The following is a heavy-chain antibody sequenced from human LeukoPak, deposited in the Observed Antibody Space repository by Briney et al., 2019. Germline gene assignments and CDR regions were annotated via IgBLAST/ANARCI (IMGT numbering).Heavy chain of an antibody. CDR3: ASDREYSGYDRDY. CDR2: ISSSSSYI. J-gene: IGHJ4*02. CDR1: GFTFSSYS. Sequence: AGGSLRLSCAASGFTFSSYSMNWVRQAPGKGLEWVSSISSSSSYIYYADSVKGRFTISRDNSKNTLYLQMNSLRAEDTAVYYCASDREYSGYDRDYWGQGTLVTVSS. D-gene: IGHD5-12*01. V-gene: IGHV3-21*04.